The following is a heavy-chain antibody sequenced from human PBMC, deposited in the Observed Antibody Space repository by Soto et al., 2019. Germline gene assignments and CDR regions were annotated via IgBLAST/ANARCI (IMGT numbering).Heavy chain of an antibody. Sequence: GGSLRLSCAASGFTFSSYGMSWVRQAPGKGLEWVSVISGSGGSTYYADSVKGRFTISRDNSKNTLYLQMNGLGAEDRAVYYFVTVVWGSYFGKFWCQGPLLTVFS. D-gene: IGHD3-16*01. CDR3: VTVVWGSYFGKF. CDR2: ISGSGGST. V-gene: IGHV3-23*01. J-gene: IGHJ4*01. CDR1: GFTFSSYG.